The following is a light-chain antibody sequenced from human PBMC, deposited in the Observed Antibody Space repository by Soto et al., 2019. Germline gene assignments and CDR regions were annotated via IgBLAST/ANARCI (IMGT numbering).Light chain of an antibody. J-gene: IGLJ2*01. V-gene: IGLV6-57*04. CDR3: QSYDSSNPVV. CDR2: EDN. CDR1: SGSIARNY. Sequence: NFILTQPHSVSESPGKTVTISCTRSSGSIARNYVQWYQQRPGSAPTTLIYEDNQRPSGVPDRFSGSIDSSSNSASLTISGLKTEDEADYYCQSYDSSNPVVFGGGTKLTVL.